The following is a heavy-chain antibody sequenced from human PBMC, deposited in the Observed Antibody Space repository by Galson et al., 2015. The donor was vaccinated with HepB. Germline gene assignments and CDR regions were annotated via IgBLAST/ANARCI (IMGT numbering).Heavy chain of an antibody. CDR2: ISFDGRNK. D-gene: IGHD6-19*01. CDR1: GFTFSTYG. Sequence: LRLSCAASGFTFSTYGMHWVRQAPGKGLEWVAVISFDGRNKYNADSVKGRFTISRDNSKNTLYLQMNSLRAEDTAVYYCAKDASSGWGRGHYYFDGMDVWGQGTTVTVSS. V-gene: IGHV3-30*18. J-gene: IGHJ6*02. CDR3: AKDASSGWGRGHYYFDGMDV.